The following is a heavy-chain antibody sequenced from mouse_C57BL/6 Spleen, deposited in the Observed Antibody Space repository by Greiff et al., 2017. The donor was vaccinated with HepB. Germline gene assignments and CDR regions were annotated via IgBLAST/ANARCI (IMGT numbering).Heavy chain of an antibody. CDR1: GYTFTSYW. J-gene: IGHJ1*03. CDR3: TRGTVVATKYFDV. CDR2: IYPGNSDT. Sequence: EVQGVESGTVLARPGASVKMSCKTSGYTFTSYWMHWVKQRPGQGLEWIGAIYPGNSDTSYNQKFKGKAKLTAVTSASTAYMELSSLTNEDSAVYYCTRGTVVATKYFDVWGTGTTVTVSS. D-gene: IGHD1-1*01. V-gene: IGHV1-5*01.